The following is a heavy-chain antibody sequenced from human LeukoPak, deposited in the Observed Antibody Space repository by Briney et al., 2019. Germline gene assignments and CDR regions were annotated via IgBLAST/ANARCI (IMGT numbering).Heavy chain of an antibody. D-gene: IGHD4-23*01. CDR1: GGSFSGYY. CDR2: INHSGST. CDR3: ARVRGGNPFWN. V-gene: IGHV4-34*01. Sequence: SETLSLTCAVYGGSFSGYYWSWIRQSPGKGLEWIGEINHSGSTNYNPSLKSRVTILVDTSKNQFSLKLSSVTAADTAVYYCARVRGGNPFWNWGQGTLVTVSS. J-gene: IGHJ4*02.